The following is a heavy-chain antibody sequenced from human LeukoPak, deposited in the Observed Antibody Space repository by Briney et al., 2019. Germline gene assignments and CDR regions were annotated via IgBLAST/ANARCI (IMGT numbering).Heavy chain of an antibody. V-gene: IGHV4-59*08. Sequence: SETLSLTCNVSGGYISSYYWSWIRQPPGKGLDWIGYIYYSGSTNYNPSLKSRVTISVDTSKNQFSLKLSSVTAADTAVYYCARGDRTDTYYYDSSGSRPFDYWGQGTLVTVSS. CDR1: GGYISSYY. D-gene: IGHD3-22*01. CDR2: IYYSGST. CDR3: ARGDRTDTYYYDSSGSRPFDY. J-gene: IGHJ4*02.